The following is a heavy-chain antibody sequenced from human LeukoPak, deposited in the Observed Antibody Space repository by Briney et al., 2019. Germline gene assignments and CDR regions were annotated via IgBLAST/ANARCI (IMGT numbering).Heavy chain of an antibody. J-gene: IGHJ4*02. CDR2: ISSSSSYI. CDR3: AKDSRYSSGWYGGGPFDY. V-gene: IGHV3-21*04. CDR1: GFTFSSYS. D-gene: IGHD6-19*01. Sequence: GGSLRLSCAASGFTFSSYSMNWVRQAPGKGLEWVSSISSSSSYIYYADSVKGRFTISRDSAKNSIYLQMNSLRAEDTALYYCAKDSRYSSGWYGGGPFDYWGQGTLVTVSS.